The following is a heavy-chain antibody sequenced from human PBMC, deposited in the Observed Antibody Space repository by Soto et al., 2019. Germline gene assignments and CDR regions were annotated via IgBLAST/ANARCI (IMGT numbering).Heavy chain of an antibody. V-gene: IGHV3-73*01. CDR1: GFIFSDSV. CDR2: IRMKADNYAT. D-gene: IGHD1-1*01. J-gene: IGHJ5*02. Sequence: EVQLVESGGGLVQPGGSLKLSCAASGFIFSDSVMHWVRQASGKGLEWVGRIRMKADNYATTSAASVKGRFIISRDDSKNTAYLQMNSLKTEDTVMYYCTRQGKGTSWFDPWGQGTLVIVSS. CDR3: TRQGKGTSWFDP.